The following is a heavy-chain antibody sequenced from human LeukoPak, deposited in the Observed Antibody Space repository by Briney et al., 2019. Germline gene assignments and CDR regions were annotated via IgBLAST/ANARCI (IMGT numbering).Heavy chain of an antibody. Sequence: SETLSLTCTVSGYSISSGYYWGWIRQPPGKGLEWIGSIYHSGNTYYNPSLKSRVTISVDTSKNQFSLKLSSVTAADTAVYYCARGDSITGTTWFDPWGQGTLVTVSS. CDR1: GYSISSGYY. J-gene: IGHJ5*02. V-gene: IGHV4-38-2*02. CDR2: IYHSGNT. CDR3: ARGDSITGTTWFDP. D-gene: IGHD1-7*01.